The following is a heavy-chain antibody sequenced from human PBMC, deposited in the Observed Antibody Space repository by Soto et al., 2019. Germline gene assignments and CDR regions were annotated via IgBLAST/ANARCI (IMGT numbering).Heavy chain of an antibody. J-gene: IGHJ2*01. V-gene: IGHV4-61*01. Sequence: SETLSLTCTVSGGSVSSGSYYWSWIRQPPGKGLEWIGYIYYSGSTNYNPSLKSRVTISVDTSKNQFSLKLSSVTAADTAVYFCGCDGHRDVLSFPARRTFDL. CDR2: IYYSGST. D-gene: IGHD2-8*01. CDR3: GCDGHRDVLSFPARRTFDL. CDR1: GGSVSSGSYY.